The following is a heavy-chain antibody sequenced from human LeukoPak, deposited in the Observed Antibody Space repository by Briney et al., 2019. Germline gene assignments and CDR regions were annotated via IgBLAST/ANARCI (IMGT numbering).Heavy chain of an antibody. CDR2: IYHSGST. CDR3: ARDPSSLYYYGSGSYYHLDY. Sequence: SETLSLTCAVSGGSISSSNWWSWVRQPPGKGLEWIGEIYHSGSTNYNPSLKSRVTISVDKSKNQFSLKLSSVTAADTAVYYCARDPSSLYYYGSGSYYHLDYWGQGTLVTVSS. D-gene: IGHD3-10*01. CDR1: GGSISSSNW. J-gene: IGHJ4*02. V-gene: IGHV4-4*02.